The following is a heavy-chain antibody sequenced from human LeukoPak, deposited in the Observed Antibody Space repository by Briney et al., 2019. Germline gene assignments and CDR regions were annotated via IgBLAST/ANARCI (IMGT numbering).Heavy chain of an antibody. CDR1: GGSISSYY. Sequence: SDTLSLTCTVSGGSISSYYWSWIRQPPGKGLEWIGYIYYSGSTNYNPSLKSRVTISVDTSKNQFSLKLSSVTAADTAVYYCAREGGFYRPLDYSGQGTLVTVS. CDR3: AREGGFYRPLDY. V-gene: IGHV4-59*01. D-gene: IGHD6-25*01. J-gene: IGHJ4*02. CDR2: IYYSGST.